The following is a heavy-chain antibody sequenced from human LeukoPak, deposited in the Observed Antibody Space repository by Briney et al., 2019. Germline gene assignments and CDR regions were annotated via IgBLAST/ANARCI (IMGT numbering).Heavy chain of an antibody. J-gene: IGHJ4*02. CDR1: GFTLGSHD. D-gene: IGHD5-18*01. Sequence: PGGSLRLSCTASGFTLGSHDMHWVRHIPGQGLEWVAAVSSGFHAFFADSVQGRFTVSREDARNSLYLQMNSRRAGDTAVCYCVREARGYHYTYFDYWGQGTLVTVSS. V-gene: IGHV3-13*01. CDR3: VREARGYHYTYFDY. CDR2: VSSGFHA.